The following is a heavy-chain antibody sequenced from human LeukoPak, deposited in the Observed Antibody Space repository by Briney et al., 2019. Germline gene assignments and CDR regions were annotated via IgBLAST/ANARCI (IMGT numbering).Heavy chain of an antibody. Sequence: PGGSLRLSCAASGDSLSGYAICWGRHAPREGLGWVSAISDSGGSTSSADSQHGRLTVSRDNSKETLYLQMSSLRAEETAVYYCAKDRLGAYSTNGVDYWGQGTLVTASS. CDR1: GDSLSGYA. CDR2: ISDSGGST. J-gene: IGHJ4*02. D-gene: IGHD2-8*01. V-gene: IGHV3-23*01. CDR3: AKDRLGAYSTNGVDY.